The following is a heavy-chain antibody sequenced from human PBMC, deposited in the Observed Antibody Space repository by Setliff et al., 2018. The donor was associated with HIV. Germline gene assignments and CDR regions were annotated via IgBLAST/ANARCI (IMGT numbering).Heavy chain of an antibody. CDR2: INHSEIT. D-gene: IGHD3-10*01. J-gene: IGHJ3*02. CDR1: GGSFSNYY. Sequence: SETLSLTCAVYGGSFSNYYWSWIRQTPGEGPEWIGEINHSEITKYNPSLESRVTISLDTSKNQFSLKLTSVTAADTSVYYCARKGVDLYFGVDAFDMWGQGTTVTVS. CDR3: ARKGVDLYFGVDAFDM. V-gene: IGHV4-34*01.